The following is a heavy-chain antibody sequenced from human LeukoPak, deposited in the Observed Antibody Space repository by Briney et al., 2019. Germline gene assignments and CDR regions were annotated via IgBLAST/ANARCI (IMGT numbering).Heavy chain of an antibody. J-gene: IGHJ4*02. D-gene: IGHD6-19*01. V-gene: IGHV3-11*03. Sequence: GGSLRLSCAASGFTFSDFYMSWVRHAPGEGLEWLSYISSSSCNANYADSVKGRFTISRDNAKNSLYLHLNSVKAEDTAVYYCARRSVAGTWDFDYWGQGTVVTVSS. CDR3: ARRSVAGTWDFDY. CDR2: ISSSSCNA. CDR1: GFTFSDFY.